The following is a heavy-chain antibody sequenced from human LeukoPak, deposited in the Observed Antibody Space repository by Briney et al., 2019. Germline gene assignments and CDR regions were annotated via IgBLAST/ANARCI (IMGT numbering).Heavy chain of an antibody. Sequence: PGGSLRLSCAASGFTFSSYWMSWVRQAPGKGREGLANIKQDGSEKYYVDSVKGRFTISRDNAKNSLYLQMNSLRAEDTAVYYCARDLGGGKGRGGFDPWGQGTLVTVSS. J-gene: IGHJ5*02. D-gene: IGHD3-16*01. CDR2: IKQDGSEK. CDR3: ARDLGGGKGRGGFDP. CDR1: GFTFSSYW. V-gene: IGHV3-7*01.